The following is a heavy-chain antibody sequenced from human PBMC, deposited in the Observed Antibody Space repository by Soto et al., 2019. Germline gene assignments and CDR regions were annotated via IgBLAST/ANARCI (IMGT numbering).Heavy chain of an antibody. V-gene: IGHV4-31*03. CDR1: GGSISSGGYY. J-gene: IGHJ5*02. CDR2: IYYSGST. CDR3: ARDVSPDCSSTSCYSPTLGFDP. Sequence: PSETLSLTCTVSGGSISSGGYYWSWLRPHPGKGLEWIGYIYYSGSTYYNPSLKSRVTISVDTSKNQFSLKLSSVTAADTAVYYCARDVSPDCSSTSCYSPTLGFDPWGQGTLVTVSS. D-gene: IGHD2-2*02.